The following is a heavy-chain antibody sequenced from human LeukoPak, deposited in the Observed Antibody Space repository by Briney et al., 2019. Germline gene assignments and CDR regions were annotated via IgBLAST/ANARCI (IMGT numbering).Heavy chain of an antibody. CDR2: IYYSGST. V-gene: IGHV4-39*07. CDR3: ARVYYDSSGYLYYFDY. Sequence: PSETLSLTCTVSGGSISSSSYYWGWIRQPPGKGLEWIGSIYYSGSTYYNPSLKSRVTISVDTSKNQFSLKLSSVTAADTAVYYCARVYYDSSGYLYYFDYWGQGTLVTVSS. CDR1: GGSISSSSYY. J-gene: IGHJ4*02. D-gene: IGHD3-22*01.